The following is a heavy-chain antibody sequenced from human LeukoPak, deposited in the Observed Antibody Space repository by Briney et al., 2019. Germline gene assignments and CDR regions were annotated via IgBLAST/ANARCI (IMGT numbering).Heavy chain of an antibody. CDR3: ARDLPPYYYDSSGTHGVFDY. Sequence: PGGSLRLSCAASGFTFSSYEVNWVRQAPGKGLEWVSYISSSGSTIYYADSVKGRFTISRDNAKNSLYLQMNSLRAEDTAVYYCARDLPPYYYDSSGTHGVFDYWGQGTLVTVSS. V-gene: IGHV3-48*03. CDR1: GFTFSSYE. J-gene: IGHJ4*02. CDR2: ISSSGSTI. D-gene: IGHD3-22*01.